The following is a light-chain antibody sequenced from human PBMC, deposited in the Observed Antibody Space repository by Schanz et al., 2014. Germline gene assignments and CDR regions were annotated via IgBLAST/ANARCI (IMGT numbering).Light chain of an antibody. CDR1: SSDVGDYNY. J-gene: IGLJ3*02. CDR3: CSYAGSSTLV. V-gene: IGLV2-23*01. CDR2: EGS. Sequence: QSALTQPPSASGSPGQSVTISCTGTSSDVGDYNYVSWYQQHPDKAPKLMIYEGSKRPSGVSNRFSGSKSGNTASLTISGLQAEDEADYYCCSYAGSSTLVFGGGTKLTVL.